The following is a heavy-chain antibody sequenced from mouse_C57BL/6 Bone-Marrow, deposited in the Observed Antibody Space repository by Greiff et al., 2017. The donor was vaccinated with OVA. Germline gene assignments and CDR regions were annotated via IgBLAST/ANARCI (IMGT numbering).Heavy chain of an antibody. Sequence: QVQLQQPGAELVKPGASVKKSCKASGYTFTSYWITWVKQRPGQGLEWIGDIYPGSGSTNYNEKFKSKATLTVDTSSSTAYMQLSSLTSEDSAVYYCARGVITTVVATRDYWGQGTTLTVSS. CDR1: GYTFTSYW. J-gene: IGHJ2*01. CDR3: ARGVITTVVATRDY. V-gene: IGHV1-55*01. CDR2: IYPGSGST. D-gene: IGHD1-1*01.